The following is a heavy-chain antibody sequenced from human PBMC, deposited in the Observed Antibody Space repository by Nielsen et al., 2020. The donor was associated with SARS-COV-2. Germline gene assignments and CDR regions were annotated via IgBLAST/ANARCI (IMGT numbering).Heavy chain of an antibody. V-gene: IGHV1-46*01. CDR3: ARGLDCAGYDGYKCRGLLFDF. J-gene: IGHJ4*02. CDR2: IHPGGGGT. D-gene: IGHD2-21*01. Sequence: ASVKVSCKASGYTVTSYHLHCVRQAPGQGLEWMVIIHPGGGGTSYAQKFQGRITVTRETSTTTVYMELSSLRSDDPALYYCARGLDCAGYDGYKCRGLLFDFWGQGTLVTVSS. CDR1: GYTVTSYH.